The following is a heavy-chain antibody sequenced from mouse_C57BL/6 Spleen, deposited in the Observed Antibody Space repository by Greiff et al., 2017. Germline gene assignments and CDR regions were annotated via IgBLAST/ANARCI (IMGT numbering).Heavy chain of an antibody. V-gene: IGHV1-15*01. Sequence: VQLQQSGAELVRPGASVTLSCKASGYTFTDYEMHWVKQTPVHGLEWIGAIDPETGGTAYNQKFKGKAILTADKSSSTAYMELRSLTSEDSAVYYCTPNCDYAMDYWGQGTSVTVSS. CDR3: TPNCDYAMDY. CDR1: GYTFTDYE. J-gene: IGHJ4*01. CDR2: IDPETGGT. D-gene: IGHD4-1*01.